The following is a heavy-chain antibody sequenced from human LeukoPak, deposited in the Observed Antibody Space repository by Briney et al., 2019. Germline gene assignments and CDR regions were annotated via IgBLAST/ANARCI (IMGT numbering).Heavy chain of an antibody. CDR1: GFTFSSYA. D-gene: IGHD2-2*01. Sequence: QPGGSLRLSCAASGFTFSSYAMSWVRQAPGKGLEWVATITRCGGDTYYADSVKGRFTISRDNSKNTVSLQMNSLRAGDTAVFYCTRDHPDCRGTSCLLLHYWGQGTLVTVSS. J-gene: IGHJ4*02. CDR3: TRDHPDCRGTSCLLLHY. V-gene: IGHV3-23*01. CDR2: ITRCGGDT.